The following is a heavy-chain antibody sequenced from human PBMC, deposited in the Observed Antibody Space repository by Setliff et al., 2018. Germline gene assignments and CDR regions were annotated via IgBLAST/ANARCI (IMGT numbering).Heavy chain of an antibody. CDR2: FYFHGRT. J-gene: IGHJ4*02. V-gene: IGHV4-61*03. Sequence: PSETLSLTCTVSDDSISSRTYYWSWIRQPPGKGLEWIGYFYFHGRTTYNPSLKSRATISQVTSKKHFSLTLTTMTAADTAVYYCARHAPGAIDYWGQGALVTVSS. CDR1: DDSISSRTYY. CDR3: ARHAPGAIDY.